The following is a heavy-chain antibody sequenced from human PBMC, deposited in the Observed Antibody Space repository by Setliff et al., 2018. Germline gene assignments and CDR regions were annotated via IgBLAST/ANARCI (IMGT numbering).Heavy chain of an antibody. J-gene: IGHJ4*02. V-gene: IGHV3-72*01. Sequence: GGSLRLSCAASGFGVSSNYMSWVRQAPGKGLEWIGRTRNKVSNYITEYAASVKGRFTISRDDSKNSIDLQMNSLRAEDTAVYYCRVWIGDLSRDFWGRGTLVTVSS. D-gene: IGHD3-10*01. CDR1: GFGVSSNY. CDR3: RVWIGDLSRDF. CDR2: TRNKVSNYIT.